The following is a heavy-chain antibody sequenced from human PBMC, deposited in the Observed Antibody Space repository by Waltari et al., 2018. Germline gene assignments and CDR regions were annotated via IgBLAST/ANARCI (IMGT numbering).Heavy chain of an antibody. D-gene: IGHD2-8*02. CDR2: IYYSGST. CDR1: GGSISSHY. V-gene: IGHV4-59*11. J-gene: IGHJ3*02. CDR3: ARAAYCTGGVCYGRQLAPRGAFDI. Sequence: QVQLQESGPGLVKPSETLSLTCTVSGGSISSHYWSWIRQPPGKGLEWIGYIYYSGSTNYNPSLKSRVTISVDTSKNQFSLKLSSVTAADTAVYYCARAAYCTGGVCYGRQLAPRGAFDIWGQGTMVTVSS.